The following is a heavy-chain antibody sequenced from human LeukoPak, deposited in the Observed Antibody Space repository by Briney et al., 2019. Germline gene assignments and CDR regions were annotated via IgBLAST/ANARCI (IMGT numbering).Heavy chain of an antibody. CDR3: ARGFGAYSYTKNDL. J-gene: IGHJ5*02. CDR2: VSSSVGTM. Sequence: KTSETLSLTCTVSGGSISSGGYYWSWIRQAPGKGQEWVSCVSSSVGTMYYADSVKGRFTSSRDNAENSLYLQMNSLRDEDTAVYYCARGFGAYSYTKNDLWGRGTLVTVSS. V-gene: IGHV3-11*04. D-gene: IGHD5-18*01. CDR1: GGSISSGGYY.